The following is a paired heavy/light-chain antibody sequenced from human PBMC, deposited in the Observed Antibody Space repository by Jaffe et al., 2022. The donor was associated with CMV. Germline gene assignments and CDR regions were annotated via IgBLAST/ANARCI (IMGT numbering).Light chain of an antibody. CDR3: SAWDDSLNGVL. Sequence: QSVLTQPPSVSAAPRQRVTISCSGSSSNIGNNAVNWYQQVPGQAPKLVMYSDDLLPSGVSARFSGSKSGTSASLAISGLQSEDEADYYCSAWDDSLNGVLFGGGTKLTVL. CDR2: SDD. J-gene: IGLJ2*01. CDR1: SSNIGNNA. V-gene: IGLV1-36*01.
Heavy chain of an antibody. CDR1: GYSFTSYS. Sequence: QVQLVQSGAEVKKPGASVKVSCVVSGYSFTSYSITWVRQAPGQGLEWMGWISGYNGNTNYAQKLQGRVTMTTDTSTKTAYMELKSLRSDDTAVYYCARGLGRDEVGATPYDAFDVWGRGTMVSVSS. D-gene: IGHD1-26*01. CDR3: ARGLGRDEVGATPYDAFDV. CDR2: ISGYNGNT. J-gene: IGHJ3*01. V-gene: IGHV1-18*01.